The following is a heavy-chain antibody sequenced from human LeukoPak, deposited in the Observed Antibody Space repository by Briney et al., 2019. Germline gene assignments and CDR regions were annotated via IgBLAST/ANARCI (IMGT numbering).Heavy chain of an antibody. CDR3: ARSRDAYILGH. Sequence: ETLSLTCTVWGDSMSGYYGMGMRQPPGGGREWMGHIYESGGSNQNASPKSGVSISLDTSKNHFSLNLNSVTTADTALYYCARSRDAYILGHWGQGILVTVSS. D-gene: IGHD5-24*01. CDR1: GDSMSGYY. J-gene: IGHJ4*02. V-gene: IGHV4-59*01. CDR2: IYESGGS.